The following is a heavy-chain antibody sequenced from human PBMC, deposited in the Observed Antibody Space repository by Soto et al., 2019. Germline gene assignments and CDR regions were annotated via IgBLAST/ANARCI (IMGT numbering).Heavy chain of an antibody. J-gene: IGHJ4*02. CDR2: INPGNGDT. D-gene: IGHD2-21*02. CDR1: GHTFTRYA. V-gene: IGHV1-3*01. CDR3: ARNSYISGDDDSYYFDY. Sequence: VASVKVSCKASGHTFTRYAMHWVRQAPGQRPEWMGWINPGNGDTKYSEKLQGRVTFTRDTSATTIYMELSSLRSEDTALYYCARNSYISGDDDSYYFDYWGQGTPVTVSS.